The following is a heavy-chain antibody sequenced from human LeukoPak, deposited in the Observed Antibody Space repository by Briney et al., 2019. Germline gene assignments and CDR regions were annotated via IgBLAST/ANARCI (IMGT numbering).Heavy chain of an antibody. CDR2: IHPGDSDT. J-gene: IGHJ5*02. CDR3: ARLPYCGGDCYPNWFDP. D-gene: IGHD2-21*02. CDR1: GYSFTNSW. V-gene: IGHV5-51*01. Sequence: GESLKISCKGSGYSFTNSWIGWVRQMPGKGLELMGIIHPGDSDTRYSPSFQGQVTISADKSISTAYLRWSSLKASDTAMYYCARLPYCGGDCYPNWFDPWGQGALVTVSS.